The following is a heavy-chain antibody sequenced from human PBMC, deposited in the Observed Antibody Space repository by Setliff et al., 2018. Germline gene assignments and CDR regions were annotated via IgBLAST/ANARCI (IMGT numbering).Heavy chain of an antibody. CDR3: RCCVTMIEVDS. CDR2: INHSGST. J-gene: IGHJ4*02. D-gene: IGHD3-22*01. V-gene: IGHV4-34*01. Sequence: PSETLSLTCTVYGGSFSDYYWGWLRQPPGKGLEWIAEINHSGSTNYNPSLKSRVTISVDTSRNQFSLKLSSVTAADTAVYYCRCCVTMIEVDSWGQGTPVTVSS. CDR1: GGSFSDYY.